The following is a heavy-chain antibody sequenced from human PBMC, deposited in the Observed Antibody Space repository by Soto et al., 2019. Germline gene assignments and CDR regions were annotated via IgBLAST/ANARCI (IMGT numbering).Heavy chain of an antibody. D-gene: IGHD3-9*01. V-gene: IGHV1-69*08. CDR1: GGTFRNDI. Sequence: ASVKVSCKASGGTFRNDIITWVRQAPGQGLERKGRIILLLDTVTYAQRFQGRVTISVDKSTSTAYMELDSLRSEDTAVYYCARANRAGYYDILTGYYRDPDYYYGMDVWGQGTTVTVSS. CDR2: IILLLDTV. CDR3: ARANRAGYYDILTGYYRDPDYYYGMDV. J-gene: IGHJ6*02.